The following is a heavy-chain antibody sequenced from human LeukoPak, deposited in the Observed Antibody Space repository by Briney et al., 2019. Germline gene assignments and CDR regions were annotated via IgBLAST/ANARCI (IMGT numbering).Heavy chain of an antibody. V-gene: IGHV4-61*02. CDR1: GGSISSGSYY. Sequence: SETLSLTCTVSGGSISSGSYYLSWIRQPAGKGLEWIGRIYTSGSTNYNPSLKSRVTISVDTSKNQFSLKLSSVTAADTAVYYCARDGSGRYNWFDPWGQGTLVTVSS. CDR3: ARDGSGRYNWFDP. J-gene: IGHJ5*02. D-gene: IGHD3-10*01. CDR2: IYTSGST.